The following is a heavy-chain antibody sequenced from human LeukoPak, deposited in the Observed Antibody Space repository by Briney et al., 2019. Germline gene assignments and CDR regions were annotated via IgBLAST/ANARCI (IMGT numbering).Heavy chain of an antibody. CDR1: GGSISSYY. J-gene: IGHJ4*02. CDR3: ARVGYSSSWFLVGY. D-gene: IGHD6-13*01. V-gene: IGHV4-59*08. Sequence: KPSETLSLTCTVSGGSISSYYWSWIRQPPGKGLEWIGYIYYSGSTNYNPSLKSRVTISVDTSKNQFSLKLSSVTATDTAVYYCARVGYSSSWFLVGYWGQGTLVTVSS. CDR2: IYYSGST.